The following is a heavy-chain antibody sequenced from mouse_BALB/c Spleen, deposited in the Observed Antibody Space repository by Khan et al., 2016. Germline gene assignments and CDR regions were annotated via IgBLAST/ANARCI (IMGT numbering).Heavy chain of an antibody. D-gene: IGHD1-1*01. CDR3: STNSWRFAY. CDR2: IHYSGST. Sequence: VQLQESGPDLVKPSQSLSLTCTVTAYSITSGYTWHWVRQFPGNKLEWMGNIHYSGSTKYNPPIRSRISITRDTSKNQFFLKLSSLTAEDTATYYCSTNSWRFAYWGQGTLVTVSA. J-gene: IGHJ3*01. CDR1: AYSITSGYT. V-gene: IGHV3-1*02.